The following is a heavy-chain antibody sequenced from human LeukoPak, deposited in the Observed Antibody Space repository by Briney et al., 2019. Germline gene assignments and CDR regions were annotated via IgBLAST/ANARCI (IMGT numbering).Heavy chain of an antibody. CDR1: GFTVSSNY. D-gene: IGHD3-10*01. Sequence: GGSLRLSCAASGFTVSSNYMSWVRQAPGKGLEWVSVIYSGGSTYYAGSVKGRFTISRDNSKNTLYMQMNSLRAEETAVYYCAKGFRSGTYPLDYWGQGTLVTVSS. CDR2: IYSGGST. J-gene: IGHJ4*02. CDR3: AKGFRSGTYPLDY. V-gene: IGHV3-53*01.